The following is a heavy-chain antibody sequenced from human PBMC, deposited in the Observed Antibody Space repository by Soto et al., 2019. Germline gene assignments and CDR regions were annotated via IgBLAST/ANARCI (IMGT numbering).Heavy chain of an antibody. CDR1: EDTFRNYA. J-gene: IGHJ2*01. CDR2: IIPIFGTA. CDR3: ARTKYDSSAYYYWYLGL. V-gene: IGHV1-69*06. Sequence: QVELVQSGAEVKKPGSSVKVSCQASEDTFRNYAISWVRQAPGQGLEWMGGIIPIFGTANYAQKFQGRVTITADTSANTVYLELSSLRSEDTAVYYCARTKYDSSAYYYWYLGLWGRGNMVTVSS. D-gene: IGHD3-22*01.